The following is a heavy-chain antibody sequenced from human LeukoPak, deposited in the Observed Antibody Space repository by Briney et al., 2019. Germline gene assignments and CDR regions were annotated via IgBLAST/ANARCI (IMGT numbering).Heavy chain of an antibody. V-gene: IGHV3-15*01. CDR2: IKSKIDGGTT. CDR3: TTGKVIDY. CDR1: GFTFSNAW. Sequence: GGSLRLSCAASGFTFSNAWMNWVRHAPGKGLEWVGRIKSKIDGGTTDYAAPVKGRFTISRDDSKNTLYLQMNSLKTEDTAVYYCTTGKVIDYWGQGTLVTVSS. D-gene: IGHD3-10*01. J-gene: IGHJ4*02.